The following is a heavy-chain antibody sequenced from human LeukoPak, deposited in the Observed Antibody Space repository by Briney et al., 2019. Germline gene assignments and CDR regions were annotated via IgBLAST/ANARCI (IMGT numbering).Heavy chain of an antibody. CDR3: ARGSAGGYSLSYTPDY. J-gene: IGHJ4*02. Sequence: PSETLSLTCAVYGGSFSGYYWSWIRQPPGKGLEWIGEVNHSGSTNYNPSLKSRVTISVDTSKNQFSLKLSSVTAADTAVYYCARGSAGGYSLSYTPDYWGQGTLVTVSS. V-gene: IGHV4-34*01. CDR2: VNHSGST. D-gene: IGHD5-18*01. CDR1: GGSFSGYY.